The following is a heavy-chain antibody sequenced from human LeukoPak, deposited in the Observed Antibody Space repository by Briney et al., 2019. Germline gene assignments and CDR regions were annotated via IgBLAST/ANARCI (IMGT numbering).Heavy chain of an antibody. V-gene: IGHV3-33*06. CDR2: IWNDGSNK. D-gene: IGHD4-11*01. Sequence: GGSLRLSCAASGVTFSHYGMHWVRQAPGRGLEWVAVIWNDGSNKYYADSVKGRFTISRDNSQNTVDLHMNSLRAEDTAVYYCAKDAQRGFDYSNSLEYWGQGTLVTVSS. CDR3: AKDAQRGFDYSNSLEY. J-gene: IGHJ4*02. CDR1: GVTFSHYG.